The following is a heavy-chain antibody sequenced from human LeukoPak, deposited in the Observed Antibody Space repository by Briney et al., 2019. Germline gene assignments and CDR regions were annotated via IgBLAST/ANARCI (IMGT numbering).Heavy chain of an antibody. CDR3: AKDHDILSELDYFQD. D-gene: IGHD3-9*01. CDR1: GFTFSSYA. V-gene: IGHV3-30*18. J-gene: IGHJ1*01. CDR2: SSSDGNNK. Sequence: QPGRSLRLSCAASGFTFSSYAMSWVRPAPGKGLEWVAAVSSSDGNNKYYADSVKGRLTVSRDNSQNTVHLQMNGLRPEDTAIYYCAKDHDILSELDYFQDWGQGTLVTVSS.